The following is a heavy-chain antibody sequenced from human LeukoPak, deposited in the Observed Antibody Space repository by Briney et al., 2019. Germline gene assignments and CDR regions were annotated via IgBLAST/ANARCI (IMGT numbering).Heavy chain of an antibody. J-gene: IGHJ4*02. CDR2: INPSGGST. CDR1: GYTFNNHY. Sequence: ASVKVSCKASGYTFNNHYMYWVRQAPGQGLEWMGVINPSGGSTSYAQKFQGRVTITADESTSTAYMELSSLRSEDTAVYYCAREVGANAYFDYWGQGTLVTVSS. V-gene: IGHV1-46*02. CDR3: AREVGANAYFDY. D-gene: IGHD1-26*01.